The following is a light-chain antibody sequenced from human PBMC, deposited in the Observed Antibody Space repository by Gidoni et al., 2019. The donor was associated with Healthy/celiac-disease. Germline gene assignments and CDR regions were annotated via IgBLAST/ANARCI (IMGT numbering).Light chain of an antibody. CDR3: QQYYSIPYT. J-gene: IGKJ2*01. Sequence: IVMTQSPDSLAVSLGERATINCKSSQNVLHSSNNKNFLAWYQQKPGQPPKLLIYRASTRESGVPDRFSGSGSGTDFTLTISSLQAEDVAVYYCQQYYSIPYTFXXXTKLEIK. V-gene: IGKV4-1*01. CDR2: RAS. CDR1: QNVLHSSNNKNF.